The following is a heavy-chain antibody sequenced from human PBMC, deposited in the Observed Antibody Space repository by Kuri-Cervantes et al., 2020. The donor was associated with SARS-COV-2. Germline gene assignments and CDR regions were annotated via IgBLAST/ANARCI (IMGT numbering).Heavy chain of an antibody. CDR2: SNSDGTFT. CDR3: ARGGGYTGPNNYWFDP. V-gene: IGHV3-74*03. D-gene: IGHD2-2*02. CDR1: GFTFISHW. J-gene: IGHJ5*02. Sequence: LSHTCAASGFTFISHWMYWVRQVPGKGLVWVSRSNSDGTFTTYADSVEGRFTISRDNAKNTLYLQMNSLRAEDTALYYCARGGGYTGPNNYWFDPWGQGTLVTVSS.